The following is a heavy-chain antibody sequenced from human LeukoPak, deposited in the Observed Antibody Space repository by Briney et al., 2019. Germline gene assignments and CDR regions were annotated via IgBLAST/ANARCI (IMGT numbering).Heavy chain of an antibody. CDR2: INSGGSVI. CDR1: GFTFNTYE. J-gene: IGHJ4*02. Sequence: GGSLRLSCEASGFTFNTYEMNWVRQAPGKGLEWISYINSGGSVIYYADSVRGRFTISRNNAKNSLYLQMNSLRVEDTASYYCVSAYGGLLDYWGQGTLVTVSS. V-gene: IGHV3-48*03. CDR3: VSAYGGLLDY. D-gene: IGHD3-16*01.